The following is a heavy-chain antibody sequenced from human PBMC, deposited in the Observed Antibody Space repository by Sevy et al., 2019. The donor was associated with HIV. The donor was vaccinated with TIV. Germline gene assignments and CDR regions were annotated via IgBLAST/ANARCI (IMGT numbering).Heavy chain of an antibody. V-gene: IGHV4-59*13. CDR2: IYYSGST. J-gene: IGHJ4*02. CDR1: GGSIRSYY. CDR3: AGGGGQRSPLTS. D-gene: IGHD2-21*02. Sequence: SETLSLTCTVSGGSIRSYYWSWIRQPPGKGLEWIGYIYYSGSTNYNPSLKSRVTISADTSKKQFTLKLSSVTAADTAVYYCAGGGGQRSPLTSWGQGTLVTVSS.